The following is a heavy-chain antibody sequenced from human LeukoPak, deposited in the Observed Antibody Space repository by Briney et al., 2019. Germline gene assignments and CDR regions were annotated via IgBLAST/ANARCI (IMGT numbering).Heavy chain of an antibody. CDR2: INHSGST. CDR3: ARWVVAADYYHYMDV. Sequence: PSETLSLTCAVYGGSFSGYYWRWIRQPPGEGLEWIGEINHSGSTNYNPSLKSRITISVDTSKNQFSLKLSSVTAADTAVYYCARWVVAADYYHYMDVWGKGTTVSVSS. CDR1: GGSFSGYY. V-gene: IGHV4-34*01. D-gene: IGHD2-15*01. J-gene: IGHJ6*03.